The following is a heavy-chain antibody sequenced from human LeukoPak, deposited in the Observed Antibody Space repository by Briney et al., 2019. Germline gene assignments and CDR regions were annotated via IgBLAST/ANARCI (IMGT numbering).Heavy chain of an antibody. CDR2: IYYTGYT. CDR3: ARHHGTMIGVSPHWHFDL. J-gene: IGHJ2*01. D-gene: IGHD3-22*01. V-gene: IGHV4-59*08. Sequence: SDTLSLTCTVSGGSISGYYWSWIRQPPGKGLEWLGSIYYTGYTNYNPSLKGRLTISVDTSKNHFSLKLSSVSAAGTAVYYCARHHGTMIGVSPHWHFDLWGRGTLVTVAS. CDR1: GGSISGYY.